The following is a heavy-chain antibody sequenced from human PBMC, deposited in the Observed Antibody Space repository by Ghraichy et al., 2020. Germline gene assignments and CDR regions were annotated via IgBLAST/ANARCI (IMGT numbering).Heavy chain of an antibody. CDR2: ISGSGGST. D-gene: IGHD1-20*01. CDR1: GFTFSSYA. V-gene: IGHV3-23*01. CDR3: ATFGVDITGTTRAYYYYGMDV. J-gene: IGHJ6*02. Sequence: GSLRLSCAASGFTFSSYAMSWVRQAPGKGLEWVSAISGSGGSTYYADFVKGRFTISRDNSKNTLYLQMNSLRAEDTAVYYCATFGVDITGTTRAYYYYGMDVWGQGTTVTVSS.